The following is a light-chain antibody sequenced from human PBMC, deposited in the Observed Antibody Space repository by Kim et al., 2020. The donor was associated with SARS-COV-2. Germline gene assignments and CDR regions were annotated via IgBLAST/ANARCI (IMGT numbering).Light chain of an antibody. V-gene: IGKV1-27*01. CDR2: AAS. CDR1: QGITNS. Sequence: DIQMTQSPSSLSVSVGDRVTITCRASQGITNSLDWYQQKPGKVPQLLIYAASALQSGVPSRFSGSGSGTDFTLTISSLQPEDVATYYCQKNNSAPWTFGQGTKVDIK. J-gene: IGKJ1*01. CDR3: QKNNSAPWT.